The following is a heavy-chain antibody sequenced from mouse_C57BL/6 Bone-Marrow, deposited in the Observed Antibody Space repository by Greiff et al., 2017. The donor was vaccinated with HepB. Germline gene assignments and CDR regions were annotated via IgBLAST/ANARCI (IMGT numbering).Heavy chain of an antibody. CDR1: GFTFSSYA. D-gene: IGHD3-2*02. Sequence: EVQRVESGEGLVKPGGSLKLSCAASGFTFSSYAMSWVRQTPEKRLEWVAYISSGGDYIYYADTVKGRFTISRDNARNTLYLQMSSLKSEDTAMYYCTRDRQLSLLEAMDYWGQGTSVTVSS. CDR3: TRDRQLSLLEAMDY. V-gene: IGHV5-9-1*02. J-gene: IGHJ4*01. CDR2: ISSGGDYI.